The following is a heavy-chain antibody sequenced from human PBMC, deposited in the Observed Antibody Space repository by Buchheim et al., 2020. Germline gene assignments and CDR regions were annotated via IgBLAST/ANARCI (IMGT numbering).Heavy chain of an antibody. CDR3: ARDLGPGGGSLGADY. D-gene: IGHD2-15*01. J-gene: IGHJ4*02. V-gene: IGHV1-69*04. Sequence: QVQLVQSGAEVKKPGSSVKVSCKASGGTFSSYAISWVRQAPGQGLEWMGRIIPILGIANYAQKFKGRVTIPADKSTRTAYMELSSLRSEDTAVYYCARDLGPGGGSLGADYWGQGTL. CDR2: IIPILGIA. CDR1: GGTFSSYA.